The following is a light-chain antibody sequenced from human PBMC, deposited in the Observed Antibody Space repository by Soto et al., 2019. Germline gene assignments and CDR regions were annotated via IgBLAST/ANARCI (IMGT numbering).Light chain of an antibody. V-gene: IGKV3-20*01. CDR1: QSVTNSY. J-gene: IGKJ1*01. CDR3: QQYGSSRWT. CDR2: GAS. Sequence: EIVLTQSPGTLSLSPGERATLSCRASQSVTNSYLAWYQQKPGQAPRLLIYGASSRATGIPDRFSGSGSGTDLTLTISRLEPEDFAVYYCQQYGSSRWTFGQGTKVEIK.